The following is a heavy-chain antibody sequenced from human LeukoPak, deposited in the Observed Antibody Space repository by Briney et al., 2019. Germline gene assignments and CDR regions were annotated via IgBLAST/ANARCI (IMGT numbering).Heavy chain of an antibody. J-gene: IGHJ6*02. D-gene: IGHD6-6*01. CDR1: GGAFSSYA. V-gene: IGHV1-69*13. CDR2: IIPIFGTA. CDR3: ARLPLRSIAVGYYGMDV. Sequence: ASVKVSCKASGGAFSSYAISWVRQAPGQGLEWMGGIIPIFGTADYAQKFQGRVTITADESTSTAYMELSSLRSEDTAVYYCARLPLRSIAVGYYGMDVWGQGTTVTVSS.